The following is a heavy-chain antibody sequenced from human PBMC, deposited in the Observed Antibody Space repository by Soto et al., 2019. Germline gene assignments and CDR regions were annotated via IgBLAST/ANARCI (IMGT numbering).Heavy chain of an antibody. J-gene: IGHJ4*02. CDR2: ISVYSDYI. CDR1: GFTFSTYA. Sequence: ESGGGLVKPGGSLRLSCAASGFTFSTYAMNWIRQAPGKGLEWVSSISVYSDYIYYADSVKGRFTISRDNATNSLFLQMNSLGADDTAIYYCARDRITMVRGGRDFDFWGQGTLVTVSS. D-gene: IGHD3-10*01. CDR3: ARDRITMVRGGRDFDF. V-gene: IGHV3-21*01.